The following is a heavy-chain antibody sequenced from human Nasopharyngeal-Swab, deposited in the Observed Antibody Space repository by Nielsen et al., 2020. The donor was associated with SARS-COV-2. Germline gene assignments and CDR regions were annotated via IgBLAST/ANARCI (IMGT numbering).Heavy chain of an antibody. Sequence: SLKISCAASGFIFDDYAMHWVRQAPGKGLEWVSGISWNSESIAYADSVRGRFTISRDNAKTSLYLQMNSLRTEDTALYYCSKWGSSGYSYEGQSFDWWGQGTLVTVSS. CDR3: SKWGSSGYSYEGQSFDW. V-gene: IGHV3-9*01. D-gene: IGHD5-18*01. CDR1: GFIFDDYA. CDR2: ISWNSESI. J-gene: IGHJ4*02.